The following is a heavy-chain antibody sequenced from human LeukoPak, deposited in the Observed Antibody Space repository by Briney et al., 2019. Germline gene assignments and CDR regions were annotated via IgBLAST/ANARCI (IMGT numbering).Heavy chain of an antibody. CDR2: IYSSGST. CDR1: GGSITSYY. D-gene: IGHD2-15*01. V-gene: IGHV4-4*07. J-gene: IGHJ4*02. CDR3: ARDDCSGGSCYSH. Sequence: SETLSLTCTVSGGSITSYYWSWIRQPAGKGLEWIGRIYSSGSTNYNPSLKSRVTMSVDTSKNHFSLKLTPVTAADTAVYYCARDDCSGGSCYSHWGQGTLVTVSS.